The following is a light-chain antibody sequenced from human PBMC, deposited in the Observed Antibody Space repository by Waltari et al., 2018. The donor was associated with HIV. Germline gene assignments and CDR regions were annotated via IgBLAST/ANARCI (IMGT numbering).Light chain of an antibody. Sequence: EVVLTQSPDTLSLSPGDRATLSCRASESIRGNYVAWYQQRPGQAPRFSGSGSGTEFTLTISSLEPEDFAVYFCQQYGNSPPWTFGQGTRVEVK. CDR1: ESIRGNY. J-gene: IGKJ1*01. V-gene: IGKV3-20*01. CDR3: QQYGNSPPWT.